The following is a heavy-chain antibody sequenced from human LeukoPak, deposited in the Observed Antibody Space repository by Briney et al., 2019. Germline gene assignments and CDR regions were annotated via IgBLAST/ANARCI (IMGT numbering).Heavy chain of an antibody. CDR1: GGTFSSYA. D-gene: IGHD3-9*01. CDR2: IIPIFGTA. CDR3: ARMAALLTGYSYYYGMDV. V-gene: IGHV1-69*13. Sequence: SVKVSCKASGGTFSSYAISWVRRAPGQGLEWMGGIIPIFGTANYAQKFQGRVTITADESTSTAYMELSSLRSEDTAVYYCARMAALLTGYSYYYGMDVWGKGTTVTVSS. J-gene: IGHJ6*04.